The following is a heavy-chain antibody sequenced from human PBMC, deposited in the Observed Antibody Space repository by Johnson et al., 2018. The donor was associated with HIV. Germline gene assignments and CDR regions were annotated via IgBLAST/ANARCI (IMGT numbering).Heavy chain of an antibody. J-gene: IGHJ3*02. D-gene: IGHD6-13*01. CDR2: MWYDGSNK. CDR1: GFTISNYG. V-gene: IGHV3-33*06. CDR3: AKCIWGSSLIDAFDI. Sequence: QVQLVESGGGVVQPGRSLRLSCVASGFTISNYGMHWVRQAPGKGLEWVAVMWYDGSNKYYADSVKGRFIISRDNSNNTLLLQINSLRAEDTAVYYCAKCIWGSSLIDAFDIWGQGTMVTVSS.